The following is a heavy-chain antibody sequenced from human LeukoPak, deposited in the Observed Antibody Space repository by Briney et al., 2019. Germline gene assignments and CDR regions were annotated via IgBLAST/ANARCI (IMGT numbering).Heavy chain of an antibody. CDR3: ASSYSNYGYFDY. Sequence: PGGSLRLSCAASGFTVSSNYMSRVRQAPGKGLEWVSVIYSGGSTYYADSVKGRFTISRDNSKNTLYLQMNSLRAEDTAVYYCASSYSNYGYFDYWGQGTLVTVSS. V-gene: IGHV3-53*01. CDR2: IYSGGST. D-gene: IGHD4-11*01. CDR1: GFTVSSNY. J-gene: IGHJ4*02.